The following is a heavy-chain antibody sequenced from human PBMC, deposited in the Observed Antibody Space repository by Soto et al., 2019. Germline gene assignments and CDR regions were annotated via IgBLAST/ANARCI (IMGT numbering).Heavy chain of an antibody. CDR3: ARPRTTVVTPLDAFDI. V-gene: IGHV3-33*01. CDR2: IWLDGSNE. CDR1: GFTFSNYG. J-gene: IGHJ3*02. Sequence: QAQLVESGGGVVQPGRSLRLSCAACGFTFSNYGMHWVRQAPGKGLEWVALIWLDGSNENYADFVKGRFTISRDNFKNTLYLQMNSLRAEDTAIYYCARPRTTVVTPLDAFDIWGQGTMVTVSS. D-gene: IGHD4-17*01.